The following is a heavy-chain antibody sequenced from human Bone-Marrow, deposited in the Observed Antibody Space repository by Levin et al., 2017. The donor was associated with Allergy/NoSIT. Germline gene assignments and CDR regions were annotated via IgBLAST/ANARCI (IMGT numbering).Heavy chain of an antibody. J-gene: IGHJ4*02. Sequence: GESLKISCAASGFTVGNNNRTGVRRAPGRGREWVPLIYGGGKTYYANPWKGRFTIPRDNSKNTLYLQMNSLRAEDTAVYYCAGYSSLDHWGQGALVTVSS. CDR3: AGYSSLDH. D-gene: IGHD6-13*01. CDR1: GFTVGNNN. CDR2: IYGGGKT. V-gene: IGHV3-53*01.